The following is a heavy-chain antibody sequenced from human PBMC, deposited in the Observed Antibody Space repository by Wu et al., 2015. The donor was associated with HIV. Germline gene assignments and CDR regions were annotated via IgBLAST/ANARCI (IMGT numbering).Heavy chain of an antibody. J-gene: IGHJ4*02. Sequence: QVQLVQSGAEVKKPGASVKVSCKASGYTFTSYGISWVRQAPGQGLEWMGWISAYNGNTNYAQKLQGRVTMTTDTSTSTAYMELRSLRSDDTAVYYCARDHYYDSSGYYYEPFDYWGQGTLVTVSS. CDR1: GYTFTSYG. D-gene: IGHD3-22*01. V-gene: IGHV1-18*01. CDR2: ISAYNGNT. CDR3: ARDHYYDSSGYYYEPFDY.